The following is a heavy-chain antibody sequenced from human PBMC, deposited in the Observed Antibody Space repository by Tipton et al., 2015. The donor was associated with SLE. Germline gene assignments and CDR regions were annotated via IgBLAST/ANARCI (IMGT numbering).Heavy chain of an antibody. CDR2: IYYSGST. CDR3: ARAEMTTEGSIFYYYVDV. J-gene: IGHJ6*03. D-gene: IGHD5-24*01. Sequence: PGLVKPSETLSLTCSVSGESVSSSRYYWAWIRQPPGKGLEWIGTIYYSGSTYYNPSLKSRVSISVDTSKNQFSLKLSSVTAADTAVYYCARAEMTTEGSIFYYYVDVWGKGTTVTVSS. V-gene: IGHV4-39*07. CDR1: GESVSSSRYY.